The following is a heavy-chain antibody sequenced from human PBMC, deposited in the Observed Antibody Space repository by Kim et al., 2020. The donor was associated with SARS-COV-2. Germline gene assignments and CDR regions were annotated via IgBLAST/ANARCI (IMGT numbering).Heavy chain of an antibody. D-gene: IGHD3-10*01. CDR2: IKQDGSEK. J-gene: IGHJ4*02. CDR1: GFTFSSYW. V-gene: IGHV3-7*01. Sequence: GGSLRLSCAASGFTFSSYWMSWVRQAPGKGLEWVANIKQDGSEKYYVDSVKGRFTISRDNAKNSLYLQMNSLRAEDTAVYYCARVRYGSGSLYSHFDYWGQGTLVTVSS. CDR3: ARVRYGSGSLYSHFDY.